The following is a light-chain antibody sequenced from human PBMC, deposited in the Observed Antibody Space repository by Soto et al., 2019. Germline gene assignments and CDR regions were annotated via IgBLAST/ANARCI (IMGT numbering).Light chain of an antibody. Sequence: QSALTQPRSVSGSPGQSVTISCTGTSSDVGGYNCVSWYQQHPGKAPKLMIYDVSKRPSGVPDRFSGSKSGNTASLTISGLQAEDEADYYCCSYAGSYTVFGGGTKVTVL. V-gene: IGLV2-11*01. CDR2: DVS. CDR1: SSDVGGYNC. CDR3: CSYAGSYTV. J-gene: IGLJ2*01.